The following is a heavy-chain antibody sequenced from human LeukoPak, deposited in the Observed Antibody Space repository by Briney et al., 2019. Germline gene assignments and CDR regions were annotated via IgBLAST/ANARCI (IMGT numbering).Heavy chain of an antibody. J-gene: IGHJ4*02. CDR1: GFTFSSYI. V-gene: IGHV3-23*01. CDR2: ITTGDGNT. CDR3: AKGVRALYDFWSGYYW. Sequence: GGSLRLSCTASGFTFSSYIMTWVRQAPGKGLKWVSTITTGDGNTYYADSVKGRFTISRDNSKNTLYLQMNSLRAEDTAVYYCAKGVRALYDFWSGYYWWGQGTLVTVSS. D-gene: IGHD3-3*01.